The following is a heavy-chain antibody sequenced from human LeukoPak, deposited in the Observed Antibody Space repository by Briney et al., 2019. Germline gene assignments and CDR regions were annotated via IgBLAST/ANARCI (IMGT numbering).Heavy chain of an antibody. CDR1: GFTFSYAW. D-gene: IGHD3-9*01. V-gene: IGHV3-15*01. Sequence: LGGSLRLSCAASGFTFSYAWMNWVRQAPGKGLEWVGRIKSKADGGTTDYAAPVKGRFTISRDDSKNTLYLQMNSLKTEDTAVYYCTTSYYDTLTGSSTFDYWGQGTLVTVSS. J-gene: IGHJ4*02. CDR3: TTSYYDTLTGSSTFDY. CDR2: IKSKADGGTT.